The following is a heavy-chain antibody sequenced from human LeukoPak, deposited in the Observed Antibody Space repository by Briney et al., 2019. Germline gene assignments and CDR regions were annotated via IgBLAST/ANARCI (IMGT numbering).Heavy chain of an antibody. CDR2: INHSGST. V-gene: IGHV4-34*01. D-gene: IGHD2-21*02. CDR3: ARSVVVTAIRYYYYGMDV. J-gene: IGHJ6*02. Sequence: SETLSLTCAVYGGSLSGYYWSWIRQPPGKGLEWIGEINHSGSTNYNPSLKSRVTISVDTSKNQFSLKLSSVTAADTAVYYCARSVVVTAIRYYYYGMDVWGQGTTVTVSS. CDR1: GGSLSGYY.